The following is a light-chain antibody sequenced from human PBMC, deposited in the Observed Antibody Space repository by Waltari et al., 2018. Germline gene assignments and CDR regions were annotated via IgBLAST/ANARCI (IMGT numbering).Light chain of an antibody. Sequence: EIVMTQSPATLSVSPGERAVLSCRASQSVTTNIAWYQQKPCQAPRLLIYGASTRATNIPARFSGSGSGTEFTLTISSLQSEDVAIYYCQQYYDSPLTFGGGTKVEIK. V-gene: IGKV3-15*01. CDR1: QSVTTN. J-gene: IGKJ4*01. CDR3: QQYYDSPLT. CDR2: GAS.